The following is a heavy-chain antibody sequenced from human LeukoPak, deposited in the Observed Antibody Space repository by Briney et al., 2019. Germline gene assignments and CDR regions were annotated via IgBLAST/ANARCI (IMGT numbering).Heavy chain of an antibody. CDR2: INPNSGGT. J-gene: IGHJ5*02. CDR1: GYTFTGCY. V-gene: IGHV1-2*02. CDR3: ARGWEYQLLLRGRGWFDP. D-gene: IGHD2-2*01. Sequence: ASVKVSCKASGYTFTGCYMHWVRQAPGQGLEWMGWINPNSGGTNYAQKFQGRVTMTRDTSISTAYMELSRLRSDDTAVYYCARGWEYQLLLRGRGWFDPWGQGTLVTVSS.